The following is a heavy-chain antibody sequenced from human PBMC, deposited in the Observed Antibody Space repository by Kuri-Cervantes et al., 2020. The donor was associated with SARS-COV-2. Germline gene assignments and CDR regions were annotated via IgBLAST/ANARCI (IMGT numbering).Heavy chain of an antibody. Sequence: GESLKISCAASGFTFSSYWMHWVRQAPGKGLVWVSRINSDGSSTSYADSVKGRFTISRDNAKNTLYLQMNSLRAEDTAVYYCAKPLPWFDPWGQGTLVTVSS. D-gene: IGHD2-15*01. J-gene: IGHJ5*02. CDR1: GFTFSSYW. CDR2: INSDGSST. V-gene: IGHV3-74*01. CDR3: AKPLPWFDP.